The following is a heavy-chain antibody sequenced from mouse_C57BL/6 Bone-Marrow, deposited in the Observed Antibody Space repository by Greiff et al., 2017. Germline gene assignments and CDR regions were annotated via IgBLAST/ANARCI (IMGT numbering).Heavy chain of an antibody. D-gene: IGHD1-1*02. CDR3: ARSLWGFDY. CDR1: GFSLTSYA. CDR2: IWTGGGT. Sequence: VQLQQSGPGLVAPSQSLSLTCTVSGFSLTSYAISWVRQPPGKGLEWLGVIWTGGGTNYTSALKSRLSIRKDNSKSQVFLKMNSLRTDDTARYYCARSLWGFDYWGQGTTLTVSS. V-gene: IGHV2-9-1*01. J-gene: IGHJ2*01.